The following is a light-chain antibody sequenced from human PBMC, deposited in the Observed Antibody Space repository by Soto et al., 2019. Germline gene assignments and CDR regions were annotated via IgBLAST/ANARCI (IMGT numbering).Light chain of an antibody. Sequence: CKENSSDVGSYNRVSWYQQPPGTAPKLMIYEFGNRPSGVTDRFSGSKSGNTASLTISGLQFEDEADYYCSSYTSSSTYVVFGGGTKVTVL. V-gene: IGLV2-18*02. CDR1: SSDVGSYNR. CDR2: EFG. CDR3: SSYTSSSTYVV. J-gene: IGLJ2*01.